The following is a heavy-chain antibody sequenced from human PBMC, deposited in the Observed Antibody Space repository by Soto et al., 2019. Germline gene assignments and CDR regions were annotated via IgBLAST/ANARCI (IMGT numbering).Heavy chain of an antibody. V-gene: IGHV1-69*13. CDR1: GGTFRSYA. J-gene: IGHJ6*02. CDR2: IIPIFGTA. CDR3: ASSPLCGGSCYHYYYGMDV. Sequence: SVKVSCKASGGTFRSYAISWVRQAPGQGLEWMGGIIPIFGTANYAQKFQGRVTITADESTSTADMELSSLGSEDTAVYYCASSPLCGGSCYHYYYGMDVWGQGTTVTVSS. D-gene: IGHD2-15*01.